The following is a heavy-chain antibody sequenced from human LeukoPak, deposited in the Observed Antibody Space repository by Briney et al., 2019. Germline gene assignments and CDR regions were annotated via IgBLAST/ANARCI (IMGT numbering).Heavy chain of an antibody. J-gene: IGHJ4*02. CDR3: ARGSWLFPFDY. CDR1: GGSFSGYY. CDR2: INHSGST. V-gene: IGHV4-34*01. D-gene: IGHD3-22*01. Sequence: SETLSPTCAVYGGSFSGYYWSWIRQPPGKGLEWIGEINHSGSTNYNPSLKSRVTISVDTSKNQFSLKLSSVTAADTAVYYCARGSWLFPFDYWGQGTLVTVSS.